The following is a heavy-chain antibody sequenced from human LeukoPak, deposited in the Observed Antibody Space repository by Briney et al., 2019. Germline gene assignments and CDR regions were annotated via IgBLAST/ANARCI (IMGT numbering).Heavy chain of an antibody. Sequence: SETLSLTCTVSGGSISSTSYYWGWIRQPPGKGLEWIGSIYYSGSTYYNPSLKSRVTISVDTSKNQFSPKLSSVTAADTAVYYCARAVKYSSSFNYWGQGTLVTVSS. D-gene: IGHD6-6*01. V-gene: IGHV4-39*07. J-gene: IGHJ4*02. CDR2: IYYSGST. CDR3: ARAVKYSSSFNY. CDR1: GGSISSTSYY.